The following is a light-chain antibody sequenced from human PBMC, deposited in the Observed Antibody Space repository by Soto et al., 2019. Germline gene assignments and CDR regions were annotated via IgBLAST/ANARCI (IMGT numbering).Light chain of an antibody. J-gene: IGKJ1*01. CDR2: GAS. CDR1: QSVSSN. V-gene: IGKV3-15*01. CDR3: QQYNNWPPWA. Sequence: EIVMTQSPATLSVSPGERATLSCMASQSVSSNLAWYQQKPGRAPRLLIYGASTRVTGVPARFSGSGSGTEFTLSISSLQSEDFAVYCCQQYNNWPPWAFGQGTKVEIK.